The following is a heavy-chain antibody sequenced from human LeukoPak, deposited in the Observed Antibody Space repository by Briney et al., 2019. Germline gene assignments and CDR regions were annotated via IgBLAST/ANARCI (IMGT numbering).Heavy chain of an antibody. D-gene: IGHD3-10*01. V-gene: IGHV1-69*04. CDR2: IIPILGIA. J-gene: IGHJ3*02. CDR1: GGTFSSYA. Sequence: GASVKVSCKASGGTFSSYAISWVRQAPGQGLEWMGRIIPILGIANYAQKFQGRVTITADKSTSTAYMELSSLRSEDTAVYYCARDYYGSGSSAFDIWGQGTMVTVSS. CDR3: ARDYYGSGSSAFDI.